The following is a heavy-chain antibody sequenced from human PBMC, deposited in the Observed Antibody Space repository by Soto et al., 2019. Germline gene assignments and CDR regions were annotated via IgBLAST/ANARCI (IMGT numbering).Heavy chain of an antibody. D-gene: IGHD2-15*01. Sequence: EVQLVESGGGLVMPGGSLRLSCAASGFTFASYHMSWVRQAPGKGLDWVSSINPSSSHIYYADSVRGGFTISRDDSNHSLYLHMNSLRTEDVAIYYCARGYCGGVGCYLRRDAFDVWGQGTTVMVSS. CDR3: ARGYCGGVGCYLRRDAFDV. CDR1: GFTFASYH. J-gene: IGHJ3*01. CDR2: INPSSSHI. V-gene: IGHV3-21*02.